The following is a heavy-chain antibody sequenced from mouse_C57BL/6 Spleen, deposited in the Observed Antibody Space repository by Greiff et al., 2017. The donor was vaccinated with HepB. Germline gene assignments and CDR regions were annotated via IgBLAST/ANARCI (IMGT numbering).Heavy chain of an antibody. V-gene: IGHV1-55*01. CDR2: IYPGSGST. CDR3: ARFLRGHFDV. Sequence: QVQLKQPGAELVKPGASVKMSCKASGYTFTSYWITWVKQRPGQGLEWIGDIYPGSGSTNYNEKFKSKATLTVDTSSSTAYMQLSSLTSEDSAVYYCARFLRGHFDVWGTGTTVTVSS. D-gene: IGHD3-1*01. J-gene: IGHJ1*03. CDR1: GYTFTSYW.